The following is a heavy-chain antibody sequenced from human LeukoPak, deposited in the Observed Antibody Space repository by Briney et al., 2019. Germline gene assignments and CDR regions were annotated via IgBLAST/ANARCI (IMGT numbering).Heavy chain of an antibody. CDR1: GSSISSNNW. V-gene: IGHV4-28*05. CDR2: IYYSGSI. D-gene: IGHD3-9*01. Sequence: PSETLSLTCAVSGSSISSNNWWGWIRQPPGKALEWIGYIYYSGSIYYNPSLKSRVTMSVDMSKNQFSLKLSPATAVDTAVYYCARKFPSIFYMDVWGKGTTVTVSS. J-gene: IGHJ6*03. CDR3: ARKFPSIFYMDV.